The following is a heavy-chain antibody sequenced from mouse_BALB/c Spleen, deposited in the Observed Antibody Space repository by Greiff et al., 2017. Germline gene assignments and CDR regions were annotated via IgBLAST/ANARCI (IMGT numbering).Heavy chain of an antibody. CDR1: GFTFSSYG. Sequence: EVKLVESGGDLVKPGGSLKLSCAASGFTFSSYGMSWVRQTPDKRLEWVATISSGGSYTYYPDSVKGRFTISRDNAKNTLYLQMSSLKSEDTAMYYCARLGPGDYFDYWGQGTTLTVSS. D-gene: IGHD4-1*01. V-gene: IGHV5-6*01. CDR2: ISSGGSYT. J-gene: IGHJ2*01. CDR3: ARLGPGDYFDY.